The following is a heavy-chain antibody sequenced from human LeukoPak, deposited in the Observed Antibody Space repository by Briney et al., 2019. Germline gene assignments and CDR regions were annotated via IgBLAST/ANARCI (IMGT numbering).Heavy chain of an antibody. Sequence: PGGSLRLSCAASGFSFSIYAMNWVRQAPGKGLEWVSSISSSSSYIYYADSVKGRFTISRDNAKNSLYLQMNSLRAEDTAVYYCARDQSAPLWFGELLPPDFDYWGQGTLVTVSS. J-gene: IGHJ4*02. CDR2: ISSSSSYI. V-gene: IGHV3-21*01. D-gene: IGHD3-10*01. CDR3: ARDQSAPLWFGELLPPDFDY. CDR1: GFSFSIYA.